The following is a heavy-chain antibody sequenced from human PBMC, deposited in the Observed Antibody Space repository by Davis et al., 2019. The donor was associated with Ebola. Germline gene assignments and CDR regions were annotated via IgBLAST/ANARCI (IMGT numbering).Heavy chain of an antibody. V-gene: IGHV3-23*01. Sequence: GESLKISCAASGFTFRNYAMSWVRQAPGKGLEWVAAITGSGRNTYYADSVKGRFTISRDTSKDTVYLQMNSLRAEDTAVYYCAKHTMTVVVIDNFVYWGQGTPVTVSS. CDR1: GFTFRNYA. CDR3: AKHTMTVVVIDNFVY. D-gene: IGHD3-22*01. J-gene: IGHJ4*02. CDR2: ITGSGRNT.